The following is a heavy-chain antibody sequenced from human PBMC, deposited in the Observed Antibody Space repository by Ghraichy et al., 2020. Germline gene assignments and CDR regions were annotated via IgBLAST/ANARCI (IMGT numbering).Heavy chain of an antibody. CDR3: ARLWGRYCSSTSCQAFDP. CDR2: IIPILGIA. D-gene: IGHD2-2*01. CDR1: GGTFSSYT. J-gene: IGHJ5*02. V-gene: IGHV1-69*02. Sequence: SVKVSCKASGGTFSSYTISWVRQAPGQGLEWMGRIIPILGIANYAQKFQGRVTITADKSTSTAYMELSSLRSEDTAVYYCARLWGRYCSSTSCQAFDPWGQGTLVTVSS.